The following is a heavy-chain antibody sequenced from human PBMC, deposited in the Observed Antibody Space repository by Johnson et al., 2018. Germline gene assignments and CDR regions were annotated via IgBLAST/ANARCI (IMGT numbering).Heavy chain of an antibody. CDR2: IKQDGSER. Sequence: EVQLVESGGELVQPGGSLRLSCAASGFIFSGYWMSWVRQAPGKGLEWVANIKQDGSERYYVDSVKGRFTISRDNSKTTLFLQLNSLRAEDTAVYYCAKGLDSYGTRYYFHYWGQGTLVTVSS. D-gene: IGHD5-18*01. CDR1: GFIFSGYW. J-gene: IGHJ4*02. CDR3: AKGLDSYGTRYYFHY. V-gene: IGHV3-7*03.